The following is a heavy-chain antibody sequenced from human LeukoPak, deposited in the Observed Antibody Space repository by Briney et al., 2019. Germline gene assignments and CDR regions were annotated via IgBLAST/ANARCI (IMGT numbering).Heavy chain of an antibody. V-gene: IGHV3-48*04. CDR2: ISSSSSTI. J-gene: IGHJ4*02. Sequence: GGSLRLSCAASGFAFSSYSMNWVRQVPGKGLEWVSYISSSSSTIYYADSVKGRFTISRDNAKNSLYLQMNSLRAEDTAVYYCARDGYCSGSSCYSTTDYWGRGTLVTVSS. CDR3: ARDGYCSGSSCYSTTDY. D-gene: IGHD2-15*01. CDR1: GFAFSSYS.